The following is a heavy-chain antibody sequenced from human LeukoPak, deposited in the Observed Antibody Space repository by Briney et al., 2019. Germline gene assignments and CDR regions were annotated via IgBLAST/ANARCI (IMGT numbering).Heavy chain of an antibody. Sequence: PSETLSLTCTVSGGSISSYYWSWIRQPPGKGLEWVGYIYYSGSTNYNPSLKSRVTISVDTSKNQFSLKLSSVTAADTAVYYCARDRATGTTGGGSFDPWGQGTLVTVSS. J-gene: IGHJ5*02. CDR3: ARDRATGTTGGGSFDP. D-gene: IGHD1-1*01. V-gene: IGHV4-59*12. CDR1: GGSISSYY. CDR2: IYYSGST.